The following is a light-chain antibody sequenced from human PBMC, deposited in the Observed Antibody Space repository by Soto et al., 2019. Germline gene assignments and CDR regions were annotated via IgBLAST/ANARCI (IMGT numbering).Light chain of an antibody. V-gene: IGKV1-39*01. CDR1: QDINVY. CDR3: QHGYVAPYS. CDR2: AAS. J-gene: IGKJ2*03. Sequence: DIQMTQSPSSVSASIGDTVTITCRASQDINVYLNWYQQKPGEVPKLLIYAASTLHSGVPSRFTGSGSETDCTLTITSLQPEDFATYYCQHGYVAPYSFGQGTKVDIK.